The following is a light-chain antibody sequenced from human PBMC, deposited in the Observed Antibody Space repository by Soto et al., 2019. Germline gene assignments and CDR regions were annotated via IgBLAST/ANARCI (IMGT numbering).Light chain of an antibody. CDR2: GAS. CDR3: QQYGSSPPT. J-gene: IGKJ1*01. CDR1: QSVDIS. V-gene: IGKV3-20*01. Sequence: EIVLTQSPATLSVSPGERVILSCRASQSVDISLAWYQQKPGQGPRLLIYGASSRATGTPDRFSGSGSGTDFTLTINRLEPEDFALYYCQQYGSSPPTFGQGTKVDIK.